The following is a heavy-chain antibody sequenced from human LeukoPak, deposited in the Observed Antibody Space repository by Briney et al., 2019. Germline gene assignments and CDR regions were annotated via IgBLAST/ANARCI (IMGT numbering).Heavy chain of an antibody. D-gene: IGHD6-13*01. V-gene: IGHV3-30*02. CDR2: VRNDGTTK. Sequence: GGSLSLSCTASGFTFGSSGMHWVRQAPGKGLEWVAFVRNDGTTKYYAESVKGRSTISRDDSKNTLYLHVSSLRAEDTAVYYCASRIATSFEYWGPGTLVTASS. J-gene: IGHJ4*02. CDR3: ASRIATSFEY. CDR1: GFTFGSSG.